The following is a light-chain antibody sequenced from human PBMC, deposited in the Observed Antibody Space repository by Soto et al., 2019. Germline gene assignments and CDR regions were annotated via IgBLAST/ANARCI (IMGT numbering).Light chain of an antibody. J-gene: IGKJ4*01. CDR3: QQFNNYPRA. Sequence: EIVMTQSPATLSVSPGERATLSCRASQSVSSNLAWYQQKPGQAPRLLIYGASTRATGIPARFSGSGSGTEFTLTISSLQSEDFATYYCQQFNNYPRAFGGGTKVEIK. V-gene: IGKV3-15*01. CDR1: QSVSSN. CDR2: GAS.